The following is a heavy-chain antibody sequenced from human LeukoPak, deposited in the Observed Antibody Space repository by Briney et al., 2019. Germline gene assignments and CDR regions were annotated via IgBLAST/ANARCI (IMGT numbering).Heavy chain of an antibody. V-gene: IGHV3-74*01. D-gene: IGHD5-12*01. CDR2: IEGDGNRI. CDR3: TRDWRNLGYDY. J-gene: IGHJ4*02. Sequence: GGSLRLSCAASGFTLSAYWMHWVRQAPGKGLMWVSRIEGDGNRITYADSVKGRFTISRDNAKNTLYLQMNSLRAEDTAVYYCTRDWRNLGYDYWGQGALVTVSS. CDR1: GFTLSAYW.